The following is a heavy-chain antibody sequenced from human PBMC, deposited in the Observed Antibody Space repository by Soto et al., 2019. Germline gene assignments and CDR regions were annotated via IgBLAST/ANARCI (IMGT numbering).Heavy chain of an antibody. V-gene: IGHV1-46*03. CDR1: GYTFTSYY. J-gene: IGHJ3*02. CDR3: ARNGWTVFDI. CDR2: INPSGGST. Sequence: QVQLVQSGAEVKKPGASVKVSCKASGYTFTSYYMHWVRQAPGQGLEWMGIINPSGGSTSYAHAQKFQGRVTMTRDTSTSTVYMELSSLRSEDTAVYYCARNGWTVFDIWGQGTMVTVSS. D-gene: IGHD6-19*01.